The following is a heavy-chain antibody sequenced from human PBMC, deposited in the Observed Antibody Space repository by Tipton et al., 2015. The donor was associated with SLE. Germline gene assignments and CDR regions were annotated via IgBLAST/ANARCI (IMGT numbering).Heavy chain of an antibody. CDR3: ASQISGNFDY. Sequence: QLVQSGAEVKKPGESLKISCRVSGYTFANFWISWVRQTPGKGLEWMGFIYPGDSDTKYSPSFEGQVTISADKSTSTAYVQWSSLKASDTAMYYCASQISGNFDYWGQVTLFTVSS. CDR2: IYPGDSDT. J-gene: IGHJ4*02. V-gene: IGHV5-51*01. CDR1: GYTFANFW.